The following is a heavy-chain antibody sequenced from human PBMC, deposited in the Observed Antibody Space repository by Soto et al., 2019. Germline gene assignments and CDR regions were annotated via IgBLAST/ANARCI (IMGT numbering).Heavy chain of an antibody. CDR3: ARARAYYDILTGYYPADRWFDP. CDR2: IIPIFGTA. V-gene: IGHV1-69*01. CDR1: GGTFSSYA. D-gene: IGHD3-9*01. Sequence: QVQLVQSGAEVKKPGSSVKVSCKASGGTFSSYAISWVRQAPGQGLEWMGGIIPIFGTANYAQKFQGRVTITADEATSPADMELSSLRSEDTAVYYCARARAYYDILTGYYPADRWFDPWGQGTLVTVSS. J-gene: IGHJ5*02.